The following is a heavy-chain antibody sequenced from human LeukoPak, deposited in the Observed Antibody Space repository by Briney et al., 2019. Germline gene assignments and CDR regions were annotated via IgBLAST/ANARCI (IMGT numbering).Heavy chain of an antibody. J-gene: IGHJ4*02. CDR1: GFTFGNYA. CDR3: AKGTDTPVCFGS. Sequence: GGCLRLSCAASGFTFGNYAMHWVRQAPGKGLEWVSGITGSGSSTYYADSVKGRFTISRDNSKNTLYLQMTSLKDDDMAIYYCAKGTDTPVCFGSWGQGTPVIVSS. V-gene: IGHV3-23*01. CDR2: ITGSGSST.